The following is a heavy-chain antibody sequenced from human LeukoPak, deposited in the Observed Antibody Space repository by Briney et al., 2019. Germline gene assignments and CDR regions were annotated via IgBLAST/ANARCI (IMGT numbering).Heavy chain of an antibody. CDR1: GGSISSYY. V-gene: IGHV4-59*01. Sequence: PSETLSLTCTVSGGSISSYYWSWIRQPPGKGLEWIGYIYYSGSTNYNPSLKSRVTISVDTSKNQFSLKLSSVTAADTAVYYCARDSAVAGTPADYFDYWGQGTLVTVSS. D-gene: IGHD6-19*01. CDR3: ARDSAVAGTPADYFDY. J-gene: IGHJ4*02. CDR2: IYYSGST.